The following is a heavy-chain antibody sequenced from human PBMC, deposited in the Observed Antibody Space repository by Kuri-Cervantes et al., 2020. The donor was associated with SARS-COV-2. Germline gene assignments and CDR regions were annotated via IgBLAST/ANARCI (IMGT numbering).Heavy chain of an antibody. CDR3: ARDGEKAGYCSSTSCYFDY. CDR2: VNHRGST. CDR1: GESFSGYY. D-gene: IGHD2-2*01. Sequence: SETLSLTCAFYGESFSGYYWNWIRQSSGKGLQWIGEVNHRGSTNYNPSLKSRVTISVDTSKNQFSLKLSSVTAADTAVYYCARDGEKAGYCSSTSCYFDYWGQGTLVTVSS. V-gene: IGHV4-34*01. J-gene: IGHJ4*02.